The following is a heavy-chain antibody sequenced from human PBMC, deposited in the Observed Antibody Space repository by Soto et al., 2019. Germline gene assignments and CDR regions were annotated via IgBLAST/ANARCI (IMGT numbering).Heavy chain of an antibody. CDR1: GFTFSSYA. CDR3: ARAYCGGDCYTNYYYYGMDV. Sequence: QVQLVESGGGVVQPGRSLRLSCAASGFTFSSYAMHWVRQAPGKGLEWVAVISYDGSNKYYADSVKGRFTISRDNSKNTXYXRMNSLRAEDTAVYYCARAYCGGDCYTNYYYYGMDVWGQGTTVTVSS. CDR2: ISYDGSNK. D-gene: IGHD2-21*02. V-gene: IGHV3-30-3*01. J-gene: IGHJ6*02.